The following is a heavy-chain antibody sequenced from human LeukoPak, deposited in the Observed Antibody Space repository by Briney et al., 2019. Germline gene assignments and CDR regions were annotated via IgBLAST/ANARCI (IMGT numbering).Heavy chain of an antibody. J-gene: IGHJ4*02. Sequence: GGSLRLSCAASGFSFSSDAMSWVRQAPLKGMEWVSAISGSGGSTYYADPVKGRFTISRDNSKNRLYLQMNSLRAEDTAVYYCAKGSTRLYFDYWGQGTLVNVSS. CDR1: GFSFSSDA. CDR2: ISGSGGST. CDR3: AKGSTRLYFDY. V-gene: IGHV3-23*01. D-gene: IGHD2/OR15-2a*01.